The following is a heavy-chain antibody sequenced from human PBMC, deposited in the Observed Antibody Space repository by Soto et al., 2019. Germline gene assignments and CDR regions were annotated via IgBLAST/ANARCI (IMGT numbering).Heavy chain of an antibody. D-gene: IGHD1-26*01. CDR1: GFTFSSSV. J-gene: IGHJ4*02. V-gene: IGHV3-23*01. CDR3: AKDRVVSGRFGF. Sequence: EVQLLESGGGLVQPGGSLRLSCAASGFTFSSSVMSWVRQAPGKGLEWVSAISGSGGTTYYADSVKGRFTISRDNSKNTLYLQMNSLRVEDTAVYYCAKDRVVSGRFGFWGQGTLVTVSS. CDR2: ISGSGGTT.